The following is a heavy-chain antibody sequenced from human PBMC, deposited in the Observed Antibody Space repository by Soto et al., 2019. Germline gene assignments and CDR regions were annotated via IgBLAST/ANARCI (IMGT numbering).Heavy chain of an antibody. CDR1: GFTFRSYS. CDR3: ARGSVVYGSGSYRPLDY. V-gene: IGHV3-21*01. J-gene: IGHJ4*02. D-gene: IGHD3-10*01. Sequence: GGSLRLSCAASGFTFRSYSMNWVRQAPGKGLEWVSSISSSSSYIYYADSVKGRFTISRDNAKNSLYLQMNSLRAEDTAVYYCARGSVVYGSGSYRPLDYWGQGTLVTVSS. CDR2: ISSSSSYI.